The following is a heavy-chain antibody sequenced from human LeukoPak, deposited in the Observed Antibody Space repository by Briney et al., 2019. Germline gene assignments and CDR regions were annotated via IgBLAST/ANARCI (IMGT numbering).Heavy chain of an antibody. Sequence: SGPTLVNLIQTLTLTCTFSGISLTTSGVGVGWIRQPPQKAQEWLALLNRNDHNRYSPSLKSMLSITNDTSKNQVVLKITNMDPVDPATYYGAHYGDYGFMYYFDYWGQGSLVTVSS. CDR2: LNRNDHN. D-gene: IGHD4-17*01. CDR3: AHYGDYGFMYYFDY. V-gene: IGHV2-5*01. CDR1: GISLTTSGVG. J-gene: IGHJ4*02.